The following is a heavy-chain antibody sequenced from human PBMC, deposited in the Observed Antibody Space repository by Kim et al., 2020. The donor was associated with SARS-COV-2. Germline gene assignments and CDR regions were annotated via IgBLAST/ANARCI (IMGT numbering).Heavy chain of an antibody. J-gene: IGHJ4*02. V-gene: IGHV3-30*04. CDR3: AKDLSASFGISYFDY. CDR1: GFSFNDYT. D-gene: IGHD3-16*01. Sequence: GGSLRLSCAASGFSFNDYTMHWVRQAPGKGLDWVALTSNDGTNKYYADSVKGRLTISRDNSRNTLYLQMNSLRTEDTAVYYCAKDLSASFGISYFDYWSQGTLVTVSS. CDR2: TSNDGTNK.